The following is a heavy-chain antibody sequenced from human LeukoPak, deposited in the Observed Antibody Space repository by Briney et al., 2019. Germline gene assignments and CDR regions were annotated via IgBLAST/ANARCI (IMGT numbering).Heavy chain of an antibody. D-gene: IGHD1-7*01. Sequence: PGGSLGLSCASSGFTFNNYAMTWVRQAPGKGLEWVGRIKNKTDGGTTDYAAPVKGRFTISRDDSKNTLYRQMNSLRTEDTAVYYCTTESDWNYGYWGQGTLVTVSS. CDR2: IKNKTDGGTT. CDR3: TTESDWNYGY. V-gene: IGHV3-15*01. CDR1: GFTFNNYA. J-gene: IGHJ4*02.